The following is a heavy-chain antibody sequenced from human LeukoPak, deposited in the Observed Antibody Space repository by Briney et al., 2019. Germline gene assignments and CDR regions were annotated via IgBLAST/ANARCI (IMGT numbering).Heavy chain of an antibody. J-gene: IGHJ6*04. CDR1: GYSISSGYY. Sequence: SETLSLTCAVSGYSISSGYYWGWIRQPPGKGLEWIGSIYHSGSTYYNPSLKSRVTISVDTSKNQFSLKLSSVTATDTAVYYCARKGDVWGKGTTVTVSS. CDR3: ARKGDV. V-gene: IGHV4-38-2*01. CDR2: IYHSGST.